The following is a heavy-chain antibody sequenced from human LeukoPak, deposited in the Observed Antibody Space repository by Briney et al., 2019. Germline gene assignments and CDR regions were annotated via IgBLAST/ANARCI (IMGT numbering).Heavy chain of an antibody. D-gene: IGHD6-19*01. CDR1: GFTFSSYW. CDR2: IKQDGSEK. CDR3: VRISTAVAGADY. J-gene: IGHJ4*02. Sequence: PGGSLRLSCAASGFTFSSYWMSWVRQAPGKGLEWVANIKQDGSEKYYVESVKGRFTISRDNTKNSLYLQMDSLTAEDTAVYYCVRISTAVAGADYWGQGTLVTVSS. V-gene: IGHV3-7*01.